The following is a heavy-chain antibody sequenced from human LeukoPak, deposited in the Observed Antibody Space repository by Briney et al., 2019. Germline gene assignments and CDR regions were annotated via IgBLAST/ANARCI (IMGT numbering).Heavy chain of an antibody. CDR2: IYHSGST. V-gene: IGHV4-38-2*02. Sequence: KPSGTLSLTCTVSGYSISSGYYWGWIRQPPGEGLEWIGSIYHSGSTYYNPSLKSRVTISVDTSKNQFSLKLSSVTAADTAVYYCARVVLRPYGHMNYWGQGTLVTVSS. CDR1: GYSISSGYY. D-gene: IGHD3-16*02. J-gene: IGHJ4*02. CDR3: ARVVLRPYGHMNY.